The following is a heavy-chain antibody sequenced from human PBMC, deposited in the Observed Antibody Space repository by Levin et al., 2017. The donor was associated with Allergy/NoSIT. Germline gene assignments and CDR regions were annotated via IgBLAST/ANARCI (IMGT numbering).Heavy chain of an antibody. CDR3: AREGFTSGYPYYYGMDV. CDR2: INTDESST. J-gene: IGHJ6*02. Sequence: GGSLRLSCAASGFTFTRYWMHWVRQAPGKGLVWVSRINTDESSTTYADFVRGRFTISRDNAKNTLYLQMNSLRAEDTAIYYCAREGFTSGYPYYYGMDVWGQGTTVTVSS. D-gene: IGHD3-22*01. V-gene: IGHV3-74*01. CDR1: GFTFTRYW.